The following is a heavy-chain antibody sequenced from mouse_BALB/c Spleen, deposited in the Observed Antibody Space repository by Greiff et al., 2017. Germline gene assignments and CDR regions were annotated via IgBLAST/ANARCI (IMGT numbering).Heavy chain of an antibody. CDR1: GYAFSSYW. V-gene: IGHV1-80*01. J-gene: IGHJ4*01. D-gene: IGHD2-3*01. CDR2: IYPGDGDT. CDR3: ARGRHDGYPMDY. Sequence: QVQLQQSGAELVRPGSSVKISCKASGYAFSSYWMNWVKQRPGQGLEWIGQIYPGDGDTNYNGKFKGKATLTADKSSSPAYMQLSSLTSEDSAVYVCARGRHDGYPMDYWGQGTSVTVSS.